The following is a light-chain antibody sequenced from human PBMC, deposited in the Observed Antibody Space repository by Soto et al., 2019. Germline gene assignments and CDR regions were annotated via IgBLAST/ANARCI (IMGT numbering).Light chain of an antibody. CDR2: GAS. J-gene: IGKJ1*01. CDR1: QSVSSSY. V-gene: IGKV3-20*01. Sequence: EIVVTQSRGGLSWSPGERGTLSCRASQSVSSSYLAWYQQKPGQAPRLLIYGASSRATGIPDRFSGSGSGTDFTLTISRLEPEDFAVYYCQQYGSSPETFGQGTKV. CDR3: QQYGSSPET.